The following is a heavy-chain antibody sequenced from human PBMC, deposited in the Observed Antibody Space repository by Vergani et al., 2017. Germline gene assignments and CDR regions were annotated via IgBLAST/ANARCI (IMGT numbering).Heavy chain of an antibody. Sequence: EVQLVESGGGLVQPGGSLRLSCAASGFTFSSYWMSWVRQAPGKGLEWVANIKQDGSEKYYVDSVKGRFTISRDNAKNSLYLQMNSLRAEDTAVYYCAIETFSYGMNWFDPWGQGTLVTVSS. J-gene: IGHJ5*02. CDR1: GFTFSSYW. CDR2: IKQDGSEK. CDR3: AIETFSYGMNWFDP. D-gene: IGHD5-18*01. V-gene: IGHV3-7*01.